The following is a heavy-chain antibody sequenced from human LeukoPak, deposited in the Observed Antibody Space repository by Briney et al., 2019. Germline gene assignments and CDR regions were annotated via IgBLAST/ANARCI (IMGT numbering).Heavy chain of an antibody. Sequence: GGSLRLSCVASGFALSDSWMHWVRQTPGKGLVWVSHISPDGTVTNYADFVKGRFITSRDNAKNTVFLQINSLRAEDTSVYFCARDVGFSPDRWGQGTLVTVSS. D-gene: IGHD1-14*01. CDR1: GFALSDSW. CDR3: ARDVGFSPDR. V-gene: IGHV3-74*01. J-gene: IGHJ1*01. CDR2: ISPDGTVT.